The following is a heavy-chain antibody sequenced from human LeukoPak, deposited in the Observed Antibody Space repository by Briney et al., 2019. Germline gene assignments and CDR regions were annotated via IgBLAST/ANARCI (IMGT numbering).Heavy chain of an antibody. V-gene: IGHV3-21*01. CDR1: GFTFSSYG. D-gene: IGHD3-22*01. CDR2: ISSSSYI. Sequence: PGGSLRLSCAASGFTFSSYGMNWVRQAPGQGLEWVSSISSSSYIDYADSVKGRFTISRDNAKNSLYLQMNSLRAEDTAVYYCARAYYDSPPNLFDYGGQGTLVTVAS. CDR3: ARAYYDSPPNLFDY. J-gene: IGHJ4*02.